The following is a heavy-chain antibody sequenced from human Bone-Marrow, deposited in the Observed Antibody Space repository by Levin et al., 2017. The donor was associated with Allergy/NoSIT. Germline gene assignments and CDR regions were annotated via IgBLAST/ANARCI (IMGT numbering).Heavy chain of an antibody. D-gene: IGHD1-26*01. CDR1: GYTFNTYW. CDR2: IYPDDSDT. J-gene: IGHJ3*02. Sequence: ASVKVSCKASGYTFNTYWIGWVRQMPGKGLEWMGLIYPDDSDTRFSPSFQGQVAISADRSITTAFLQWNSLKASDTGMYYCARQHRTVGAFDIWGQGTMVSVSS. CDR3: ARQHRTVGAFDI. V-gene: IGHV5-51*01.